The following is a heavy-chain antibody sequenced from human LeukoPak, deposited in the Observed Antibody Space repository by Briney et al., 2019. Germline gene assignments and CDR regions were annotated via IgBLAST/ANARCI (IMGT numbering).Heavy chain of an antibody. J-gene: IGHJ5*02. D-gene: IGHD2-2*01. CDR1: GGTFSSYA. CDR3: ARAAKIVVVPAAGGSWFDP. V-gene: IGHV1-69*04. Sequence: SVKVSCKASGGTFSSYAISWVRQAPGQGLEWMGRIIPILGIANYAQKFQGRVTITADKSTSTAYMELSSLRSEDTAVYYCARAAKIVVVPAAGGSWFDPWGQGTLVTVSS. CDR2: IIPILGIA.